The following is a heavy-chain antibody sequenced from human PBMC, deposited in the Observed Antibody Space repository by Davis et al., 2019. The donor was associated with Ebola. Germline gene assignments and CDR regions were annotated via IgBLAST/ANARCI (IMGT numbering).Heavy chain of an antibody. V-gene: IGHV3-30*18. CDR1: GFTFRSYG. D-gene: IGHD1-26*01. CDR2: ISYDGSNK. CDR3: AKLGGSYPQFDY. Sequence: GSLRLSCAASGFTFRSYGMHWVRQAPGKGLEWVTFISYDGSNKYYADSVKGRFTISRDNSKNTLYLQMNSLRAEDTAVYYCAKLGGSYPQFDYWGQGTLVTVSS. J-gene: IGHJ4*02.